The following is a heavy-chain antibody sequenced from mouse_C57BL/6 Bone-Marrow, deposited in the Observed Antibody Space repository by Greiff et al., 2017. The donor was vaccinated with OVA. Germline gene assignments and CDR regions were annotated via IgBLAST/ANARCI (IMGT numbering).Heavy chain of an antibody. CDR2: IDPSDSYT. CDR3: ASYRAWFAY. CDR1: GYTFTSYW. V-gene: IGHV1-69*01. Sequence: QVQLQQPGAELVMPGASVKLSCKASGYTFTSYWMHWVKQRPGQGLAWIGEIDPSDSYTNYNQKFKGKSTLTVDKSSSTAYMQLISLTSEDSAVYYCASYRAWFAYWGQGTLVTVSA. J-gene: IGHJ3*01. D-gene: IGHD5-5*01.